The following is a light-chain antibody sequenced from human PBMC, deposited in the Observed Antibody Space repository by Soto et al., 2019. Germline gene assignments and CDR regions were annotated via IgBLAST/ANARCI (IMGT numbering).Light chain of an antibody. CDR2: AAS. J-gene: IGKJ1*01. CDR3: HQYNNWPWT. V-gene: IGKV3-15*01. Sequence: EIVLTQSPATLSSFPGDRVTLSCRASQRVSNHFAWYQQKPGQAPRLLIYAASTRAAGVPVRFSGSGSETEFTLTIRSLQSEDFALYYCHQYNNWPWTFGQGTKVDIK. CDR1: QRVSNH.